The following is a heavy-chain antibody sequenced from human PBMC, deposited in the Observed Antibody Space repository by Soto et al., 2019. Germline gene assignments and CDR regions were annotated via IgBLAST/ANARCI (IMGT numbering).Heavy chain of an antibody. J-gene: IGHJ4*02. CDR1: GDSVSGNSAA. CDR2: TYYRSRWYN. V-gene: IGHV6-1*01. CDR3: ARERPYYVNSDSYLDH. Sequence: SQSLSLTCAISGDSVSGNSAAWNWIIQSPSRGLEWLGRTYYRSRWYNDYAVSVKSRITVTPDPSKNQCSLHLNSVTPEDTAVYYCARERPYYVNSDSYLDHGGQGDQVTV. D-gene: IGHD3-16*01.